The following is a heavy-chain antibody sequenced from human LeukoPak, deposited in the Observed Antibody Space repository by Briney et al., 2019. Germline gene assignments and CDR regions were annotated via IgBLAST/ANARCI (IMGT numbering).Heavy chain of an antibody. CDR2: IYCSGIT. CDR1: GGSINSGDYY. D-gene: IGHD2-2*01. CDR3: ARDNSYCTTTSCYAYNWLDP. J-gene: IGHJ5*02. Sequence: SETLSLTCTVSGGSINSGDYYWSWIRQPPGKGLVWYGYIYCSGITYYNSSLKSRVTISIDKSKNQFSLKLSSVTAADTAVYYCARDNSYCTTTSCYAYNWLDPWGQGTLVTVSS. V-gene: IGHV4-30-4*01.